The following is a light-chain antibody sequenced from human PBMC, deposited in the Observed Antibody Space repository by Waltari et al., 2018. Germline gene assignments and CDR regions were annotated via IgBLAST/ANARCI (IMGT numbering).Light chain of an antibody. CDR3: QQYNNWPRT. Sequence: EIVMTQSPATLSVSPGERATLSCRARRNVNRNLAWYQQKPGQAPRTLTCGASNRATGFPARFSGSGSGTDFTLTINSLQSEDFAVYYCQQYNNWPRTFGQGTKVEI. J-gene: IGKJ1*01. CDR1: RNVNRN. V-gene: IGKV3-15*01. CDR2: GAS.